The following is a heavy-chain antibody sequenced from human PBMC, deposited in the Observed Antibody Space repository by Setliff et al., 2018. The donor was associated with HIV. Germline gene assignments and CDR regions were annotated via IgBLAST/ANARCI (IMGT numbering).Heavy chain of an antibody. J-gene: IGHJ4*02. CDR1: GYTFTGYY. CDR2: INPNSGGT. V-gene: IGHV1-2*04. D-gene: IGHD3-22*01. CDR3: ATYHYYDSSAYYIDLYYLDY. Sequence: ASVKVSCKASGYTFTGYYMHWVRQAPGQGLEWMGWINPNSGGTNYAQKFQGWVTMTRDTSISTAYMELSRLRSDDTAVYYCATYHYYDSSAYYIDLYYLDYWGQGTLVTVSS.